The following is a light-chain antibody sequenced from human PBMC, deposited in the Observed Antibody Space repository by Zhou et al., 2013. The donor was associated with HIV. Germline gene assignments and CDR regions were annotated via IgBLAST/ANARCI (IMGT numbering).Light chain of an antibody. Sequence: QSALTQPASVSGSPGQSITISCTGTSSDVGGYNYVAWYQQHPGKVPKIMIYEVTKRPSGVPDRFSGSKSGNTASLTVSGLQAEDEAEYYCGSYAGSSRWIFGGGTKLTVL. CDR2: EVT. V-gene: IGLV2-8*01. CDR3: GSYAGSSRWI. J-gene: IGLJ2*01. CDR1: SSDVGGYNY.